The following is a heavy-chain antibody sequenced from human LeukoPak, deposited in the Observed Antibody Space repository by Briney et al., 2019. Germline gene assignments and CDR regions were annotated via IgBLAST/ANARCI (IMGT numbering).Heavy chain of an antibody. CDR1: GFTFSSYG. Sequence: GGSLRLSCAASGFTFSSYGMSWVRQAPGKGLEWVSIISAGGGTTYHADSVRGRFTIYRDNFRNTLYLQMNRLRVEDAALYYCTRAPVTSCRGAFCYPFDLWGQGVLVTVSS. CDR2: ISAGGGTT. V-gene: IGHV3-23*01. J-gene: IGHJ4*02. D-gene: IGHD2-21*01. CDR3: TRAPVTSCRGAFCYPFDL.